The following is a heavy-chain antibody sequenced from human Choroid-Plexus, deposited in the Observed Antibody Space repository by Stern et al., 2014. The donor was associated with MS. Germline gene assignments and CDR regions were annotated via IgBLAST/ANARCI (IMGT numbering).Heavy chain of an antibody. CDR3: ARDQRGITIFGVVTDYYSLGMDV. CDR2: INPNTGGT. V-gene: IGHV1-2*02. CDR1: GYIFTGYY. Sequence: QLVQSGAEVKKPGASVKVSCKASGYIFTGYYIHWVRQAPGQGLEWMAGINPNTGGTNYAQKFQGRVAMSRDTSISAAYVELNSLTSDDTAVYYCARDQRGITIFGVVTDYYSLGMDVWGQGTTVTVSS. J-gene: IGHJ6*02. D-gene: IGHD3-3*01.